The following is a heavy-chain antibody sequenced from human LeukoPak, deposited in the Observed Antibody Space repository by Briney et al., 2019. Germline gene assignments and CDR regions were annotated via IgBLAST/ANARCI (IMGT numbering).Heavy chain of an antibody. Sequence: GGSLRLSCAASGFTFSTYAMNWVRQAPGKGLEWVSGISASGGGKFYADSVKGRFTISRDKSKSTVYLQMNSLRVEDAAVYYCARGIVDSWEKHIVVVTEYYFDYWGQGTLVTVSS. CDR3: ARGIVDSWEKHIVVVTEYYFDY. J-gene: IGHJ4*02. CDR2: ISASGGGK. CDR1: GFTFSTYA. V-gene: IGHV3-23*01. D-gene: IGHD2-21*02.